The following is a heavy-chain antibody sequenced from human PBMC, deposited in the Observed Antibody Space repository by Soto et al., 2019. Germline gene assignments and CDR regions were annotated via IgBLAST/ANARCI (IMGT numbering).Heavy chain of an antibody. Sequence: GGSLRLSCAASGFTFSNYAMSWVRQAPGKGLEWVSGITGGGDYTYYADSVKGRLTTSRDNSKNTVFLQMNGLRAEDTAVYYCARNNWGIDYWGQGTLVTVSS. CDR3: ARNNWGIDY. CDR2: ITGGGDYT. J-gene: IGHJ4*02. CDR1: GFTFSNYA. D-gene: IGHD7-27*01. V-gene: IGHV3-23*01.